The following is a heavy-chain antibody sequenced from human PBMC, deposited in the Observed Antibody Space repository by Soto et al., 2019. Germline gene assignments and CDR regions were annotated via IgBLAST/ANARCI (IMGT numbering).Heavy chain of an antibody. D-gene: IGHD6-13*01. Sequence: KPSETLSLTCIVSGGSISEKYWNWVRQPPGKGLEWIGLIFANGHTDYNPSLKSRVTMSVDASKNQFSLRLTPMTAADTAVYYCVASLAASGLNWLDPWGRGTLVTVSS. CDR3: VASLAASGLNWLDP. J-gene: IGHJ5*02. CDR1: GGSISEKY. V-gene: IGHV4-4*07. CDR2: IFANGHT.